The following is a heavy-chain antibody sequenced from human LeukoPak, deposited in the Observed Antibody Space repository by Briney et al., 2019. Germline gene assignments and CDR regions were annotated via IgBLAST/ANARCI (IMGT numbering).Heavy chain of an antibody. CDR2: ISAYNGNT. V-gene: IGHV1-18*04. J-gene: IGHJ4*02. CDR1: GYTFTNYG. CDR3: ARARALRTTGSVQLRYFDWLPNVGYFDY. D-gene: IGHD3-9*01. Sequence: PGASMKVSCKASGYTFTNYGISWVRQAPGQGLEWMGWISAYNGNTNYAQKLQGRVTMTTDTSTSTAYMELRSLRSDDTAVYYCARARALRTTGSVQLRYFDWLPNVGYFDYWGQGTLVTVSS.